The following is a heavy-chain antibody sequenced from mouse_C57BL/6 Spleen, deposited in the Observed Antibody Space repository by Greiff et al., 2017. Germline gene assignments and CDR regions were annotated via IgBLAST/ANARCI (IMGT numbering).Heavy chain of an antibody. V-gene: IGHV3-6*01. CDR2: ISYDGSN. D-gene: IGHD2-3*01. CDR3: AREGYYVSFDY. CDR1: GYSITSGYY. J-gene: IGHJ2*01. Sequence: ESGPGLVKPSQSLSLTCSVTGYSITSGYYWNWIRQFPGNKLEWMGYISYDGSNNYNPSLKNRISITRDTSKNQFFLKLNSVTTEDTATYYCAREGYYVSFDYWGQGTTLTVSS.